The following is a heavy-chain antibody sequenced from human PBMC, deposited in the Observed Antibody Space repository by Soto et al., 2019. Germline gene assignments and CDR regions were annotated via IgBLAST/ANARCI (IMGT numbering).Heavy chain of an antibody. CDR3: ARAPFPLVGASNWFDP. CDR1: GGSISSSNW. J-gene: IGHJ5*02. Sequence: SETLSLTCAVSGGSISSSNWWSWVRQPPGKGLEWIGEIYHSGSTNYNPSLKSRVTISVDKSKNQFSLKLSSVTAADTAVYYCARAPFPLVGASNWFDPWGQGTLVTVS. D-gene: IGHD6-13*01. CDR2: IYHSGST. V-gene: IGHV4-4*02.